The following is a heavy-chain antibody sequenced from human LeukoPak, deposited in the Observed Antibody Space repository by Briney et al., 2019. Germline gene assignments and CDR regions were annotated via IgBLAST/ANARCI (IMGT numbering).Heavy chain of an antibody. CDR1: GASFSDSY. CDR2: INHSGTS. D-gene: IGHD1-26*01. J-gene: IGHJ4*02. CDR3: ARGHEEWEALKRAVHFDY. V-gene: IGHV4-34*01. Sequence: SGTLSLTCAVYGASFSDSYWSWIRQAPGKGLEWIGEINHSGTSNYNPSLKSRVTMSIDVSKNQFSVKLRSVTAADTAVYYCARGHEEWEALKRAVHFDYWGQGNLVTVSS.